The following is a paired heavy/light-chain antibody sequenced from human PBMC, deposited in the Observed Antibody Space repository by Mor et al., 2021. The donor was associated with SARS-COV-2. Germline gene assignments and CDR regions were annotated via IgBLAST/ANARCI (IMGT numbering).Heavy chain of an antibody. CDR3: AGPSLTHSSSSIPYYYYYGMDV. J-gene: IGHJ6*02. V-gene: IGHV1-46*01. Sequence: QVQLVQSGAEVKKPGASVKVSCKASGYTFTSYYMHWVRQAPGQGLEWMGIINPSGGSTSYAQKFQGRVTMTRDTSTSTVYMELSSLRSEDTAVYYCAGPSLTHSSSSIPYYYYYGMDVWGQGTTVTVSS. CDR1: GYTFTSYY. CDR2: INPSGGST. D-gene: IGHD6-6*01.
Light chain of an antibody. CDR1: SSDVGSYNL. J-gene: IGLJ1*01. V-gene: IGLV2-23*01. CDR2: EGS. CDR3: CSYAGSSGYV. Sequence: QSALTQPASVSGSPGQSITISCTGTSSDVGSYNLVSWYQQHPGKAPKLMIYEGSKRPSGVSNRFSGSKSGNTASLTISGLQAEDEADYYCCSYAGSSGYVFGTGTKVTVL.